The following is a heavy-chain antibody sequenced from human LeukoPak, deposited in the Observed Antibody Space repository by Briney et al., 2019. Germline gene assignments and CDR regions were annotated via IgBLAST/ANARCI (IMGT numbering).Heavy chain of an antibody. CDR3: ASNPLRYNWNYDRFS. Sequence: PGGSLRLSCAASGFTFSKYEMNWVRQAPGKGLEWVSHISSSGSTIYYADSVKGRFTISRDNAKNSLYLQMNSLRVEDTAVYYCASNPLRYNWNYDRFSWGQGTLVTVSS. V-gene: IGHV3-48*03. CDR1: GFTFSKYE. J-gene: IGHJ5*02. CDR2: ISSSGSTI. D-gene: IGHD1-7*01.